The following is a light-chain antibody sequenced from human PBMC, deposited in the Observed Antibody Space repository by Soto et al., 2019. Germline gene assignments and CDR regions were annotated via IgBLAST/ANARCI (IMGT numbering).Light chain of an antibody. CDR1: QDISNY. CDR2: DAS. CDR3: QQYDNPPPFT. Sequence: DIQMTQSPSSLSASVGDRVTITCQASQDISNYLNWYQQKPGKAPKLLIYDASNLETGVPSRFSGSGSGTDFTFTISSLQPEDIATYYCQQYDNPPPFTFGPVTKVDIK. J-gene: IGKJ3*01. V-gene: IGKV1-33*01.